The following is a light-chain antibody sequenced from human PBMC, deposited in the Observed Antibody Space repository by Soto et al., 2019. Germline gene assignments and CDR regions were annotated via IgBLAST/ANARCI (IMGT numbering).Light chain of an antibody. CDR2: EGT. Sequence: QSALTQPASVSGSPGQSITISCTGTSSDVGSYNLGSWYQEHPGKAPKVLIYEGTKRPSGVSNRFSGSKSGNTASLTISGLQAEDEADYYCCSYAGSRIYVFGTGTKVTVL. V-gene: IGLV2-23*01. CDR1: SSDVGSYNL. CDR3: CSYAGSRIYV. J-gene: IGLJ1*01.